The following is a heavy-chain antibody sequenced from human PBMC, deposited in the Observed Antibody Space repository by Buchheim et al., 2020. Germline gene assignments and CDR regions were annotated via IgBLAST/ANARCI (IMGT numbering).Heavy chain of an antibody. CDR1: GFTFSSYG. J-gene: IGHJ6*02. V-gene: IGHV3-30*18. CDR3: AKDQAVGIAAADGYYYYYYGMDV. D-gene: IGHD6-13*01. CDR2: IPYDGSNK. Sequence: QVQLVESGGGVVQPGRSLRLSCAASGFTFSSYGMHWVRQAPGKGLEWVAVIPYDGSNKYYADSVKGRFTISRDNSKNTLYLQMNSLRAEDTAVYYCAKDQAVGIAAADGYYYYYYGMDVWGQGTT.